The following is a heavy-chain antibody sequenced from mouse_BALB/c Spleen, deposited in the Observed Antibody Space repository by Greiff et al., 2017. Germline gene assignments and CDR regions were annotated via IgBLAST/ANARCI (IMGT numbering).Heavy chain of an antibody. V-gene: IGHV14-3*02. Sequence: EVQVVESGAELVKPGASVKLSCTASGFNIKDTYMHWVKQRPEQGLEWIGRIDPANGNTKYDPKFQGKATITADTSSNTAYLQLSSLTSEDTAVYYCARSATTVGDYWGQGTSVTVSS. D-gene: IGHD1-1*01. CDR1: GFNIKDTY. J-gene: IGHJ4*01. CDR2: IDPANGNT. CDR3: ARSATTVGDY.